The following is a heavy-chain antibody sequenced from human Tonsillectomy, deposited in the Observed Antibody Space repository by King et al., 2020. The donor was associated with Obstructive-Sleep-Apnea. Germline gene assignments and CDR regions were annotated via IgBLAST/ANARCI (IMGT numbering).Heavy chain of an antibody. D-gene: IGHD3-10*01. CDR1: GFTFSSYA. V-gene: IGHV3-30-3*01. J-gene: IGHJ3*02. CDR3: ARDLLLWFGELWNGAFDI. CDR2: ISYDGSNK. Sequence: VQLVESGGGVVQPGRSLRLSCAASGFTFSSYAMHWVRQAPGKGLEWVAVISYDGSNKYYADSVKGRFTISRDNSKNTRYLQMNSLRAEDTAVYYCARDLLLWFGELWNGAFDIWGQGTMVTVSS.